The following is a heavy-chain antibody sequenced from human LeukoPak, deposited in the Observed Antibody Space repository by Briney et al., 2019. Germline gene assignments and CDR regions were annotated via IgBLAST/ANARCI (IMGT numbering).Heavy chain of an antibody. J-gene: IGHJ4*01. CDR2: IHYSGST. V-gene: IGHV4-59*01. D-gene: IGHD6-19*01. Sequence: SETLSLTCTVSGGSISSYFWSWMRQPPGKGLEWIGYIHYSGSTNYNPSLKSRVTISVDTSKNQFSLKLSSVTAADTAVYYCARYGRGWYGFYYWGQGTLVTVSS. CDR3: ARYGRGWYGFYY. CDR1: GGSISSYF.